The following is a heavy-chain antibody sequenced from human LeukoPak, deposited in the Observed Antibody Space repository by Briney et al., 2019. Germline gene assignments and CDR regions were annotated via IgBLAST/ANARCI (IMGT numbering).Heavy chain of an antibody. Sequence: GGSLRLSCAASGFTFSSYWMSWVRQAPGKGLEWVANIKQDGSEKYYVDSVKGRFTISRDNAKNSLYLQMNSLRAEDTAVYYCARDQPYRGALRYFDWLLYAFDIWGQGTMVTVSS. CDR2: IKQDGSEK. CDR1: GFTFSSYW. J-gene: IGHJ3*02. D-gene: IGHD3-9*01. CDR3: ARDQPYRGALRYFDWLLYAFDI. V-gene: IGHV3-7*01.